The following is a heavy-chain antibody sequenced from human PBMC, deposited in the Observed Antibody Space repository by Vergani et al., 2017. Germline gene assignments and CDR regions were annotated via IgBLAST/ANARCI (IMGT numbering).Heavy chain of an antibody. D-gene: IGHD1-26*01. V-gene: IGHV3-23*01. CDR1: GFTFSACP. Sequence: EVQLLQSGGGVIQPGGSVRLSCAASGFTFSACPMTWVRQAPGKGLEWVSVISARYPSTYYADSVKGRFTISRDNSKNMLYVQMNSLRAEDTAVYYCARLSXDTTPYFQGGYDCWGQGTLVSVSS. CDR2: ISARYPST. J-gene: IGHJ4*02. CDR3: ARLSXDTTPYFQGGYDC.